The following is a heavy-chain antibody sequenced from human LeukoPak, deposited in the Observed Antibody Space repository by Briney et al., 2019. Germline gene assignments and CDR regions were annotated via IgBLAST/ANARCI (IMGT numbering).Heavy chain of an antibody. CDR3: TRDQVARDIVVLLTATGTIDY. Sequence: ASVKVSCKASGYTFTGYYMHWVRQAPGQGLEWMGWINPNSGDTTYAQKFQGRVTLTRDTSISTAYMELSRLRSDDTAVYFCTRDQVARDIVVLLTATGTIDYWGQGTLVTVSS. D-gene: IGHD2-15*01. CDR1: GYTFTGYY. CDR2: INPNSGDT. J-gene: IGHJ4*02. V-gene: IGHV1-2*02.